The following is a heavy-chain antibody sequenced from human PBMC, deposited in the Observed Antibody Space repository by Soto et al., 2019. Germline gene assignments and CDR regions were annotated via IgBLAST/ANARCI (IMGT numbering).Heavy chain of an antibody. V-gene: IGHV1-69*13. CDR1: GGTFSSYA. Sequence: GASVKVSCKASGGTFSSYAISWVRQAPGQGLEWMGGIIPIFGTANYAQKFQGRVTITADESTSTAYMELSSLRSEDTAVYYCARGREVRGGNNWFDPWGQGTLVTVSS. D-gene: IGHD3-10*01. J-gene: IGHJ5*02. CDR3: ARGREVRGGNNWFDP. CDR2: IIPIFGTA.